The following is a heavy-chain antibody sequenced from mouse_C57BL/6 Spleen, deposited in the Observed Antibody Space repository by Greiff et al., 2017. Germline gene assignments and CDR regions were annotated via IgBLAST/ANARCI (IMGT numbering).Heavy chain of an antibody. V-gene: IGHV5-16*01. J-gene: IGHJ4*01. CDR2: INYDGSST. CDR1: GFTFSDYY. CDR3: ARAGTGPYAMDY. D-gene: IGHD4-1*01. Sequence: EVNLVESEGGLVQPGSSMKLSCTASGFTFSDYYMAWVRQVPEKGLEWVANINYDGSSTYYLDSLKSRFIISRDNAKNILYLQMSSLKSEDTATYYCARAGTGPYAMDYWGQGTSVTVSS.